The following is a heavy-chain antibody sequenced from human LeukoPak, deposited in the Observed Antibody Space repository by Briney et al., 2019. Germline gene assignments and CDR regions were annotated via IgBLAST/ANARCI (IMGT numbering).Heavy chain of an antibody. J-gene: IGHJ1*01. V-gene: IGHV3-30*03. Sequence: GGSLRLSCAASGFTFSDYGMHWVRQAPGKGLEWVAVISYDGGNKYYADSVKGRFTISRDDSKNTVYLQMNSLRVEDTAVYYCAAASGYSYFEHWGQGTLVIVSS. CDR2: ISYDGGNK. CDR1: GFTFSDYG. CDR3: AAASGYSYFEH. D-gene: IGHD6-13*01.